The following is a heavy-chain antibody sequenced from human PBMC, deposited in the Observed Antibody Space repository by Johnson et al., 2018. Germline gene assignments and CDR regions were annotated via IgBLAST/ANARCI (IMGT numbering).Heavy chain of an antibody. J-gene: IGHJ6*02. V-gene: IGHV3-30*03. CDR3: AITMVRGPGFEGMDV. CDR2: ISYDGSNK. Sequence: QVQLVQSGGGVVQPGRSLRLSCAASGFTFSSYGMHWVRQAPGKGLEWVAVISYDGSNKYYADSVKGRFTISRDNSKNTLYLQMHSLRAEDTAVYYCAITMVRGPGFEGMDVWGQGTTVTVSS. D-gene: IGHD3-10*01. CDR1: GFTFSSYG.